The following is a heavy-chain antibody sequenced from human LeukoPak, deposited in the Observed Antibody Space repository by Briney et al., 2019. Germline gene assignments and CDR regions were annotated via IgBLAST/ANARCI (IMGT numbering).Heavy chain of an antibody. V-gene: IGHV3-30*02. Sequence: GGSLRLSCAASGFTFSSYGMHWVRQAPGKGLEWVAFIRCDGSNKYYADSVKGRFTISRDNSKNTLYLQMNSLRAEDTAVYYCAKLVDYYGSGSYIGIDYWGQGTLVTVSS. CDR1: GFTFSSYG. J-gene: IGHJ4*02. CDR3: AKLVDYYGSGSYIGIDY. D-gene: IGHD3-10*01. CDR2: IRCDGSNK.